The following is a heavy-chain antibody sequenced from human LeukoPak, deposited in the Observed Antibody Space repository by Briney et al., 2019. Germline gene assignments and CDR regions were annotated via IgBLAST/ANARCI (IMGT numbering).Heavy chain of an antibody. Sequence: TGGSLRLSCAASGFTFSSYWMSWVRQAPGKGLEWVANIKQDGSEKYYVDSVKGRFTISRDNAKNSLYLQMNSLRAEDTAVYYCARNCGGDCSYAFDIWGQGTMVTVSS. J-gene: IGHJ3*02. D-gene: IGHD2-21*02. CDR2: IKQDGSEK. V-gene: IGHV3-7*01. CDR3: ARNCGGDCSYAFDI. CDR1: GFTFSSYW.